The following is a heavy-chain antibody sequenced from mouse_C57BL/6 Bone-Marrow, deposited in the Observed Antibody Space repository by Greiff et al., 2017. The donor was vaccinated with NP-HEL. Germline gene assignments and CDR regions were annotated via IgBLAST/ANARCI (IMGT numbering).Heavy chain of an antibody. CDR3: TTGGYYAWFAY. J-gene: IGHJ3*01. V-gene: IGHV14-4*01. CDR1: GFNIKDYY. D-gene: IGHD2-3*01. CDR2: IDPENGDT. Sequence: VQLQQSGAELVRPGASVKLSCTASGFNIKDYYMHWVKQRPEQGLEWIGWIDPENGDTEYAAKFQGKATITADTSSNTAYLQLSSLTSEDTAVYYCTTGGYYAWFAYWGQGTRVTVSA.